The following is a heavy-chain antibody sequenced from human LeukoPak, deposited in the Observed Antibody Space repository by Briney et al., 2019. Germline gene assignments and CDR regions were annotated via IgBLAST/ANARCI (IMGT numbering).Heavy chain of an antibody. V-gene: IGHV4-39*01. D-gene: IGHD1-26*01. Sequence: SETLSLTCTVSGGSISSSGYYWGWIREPPGKGLEWITSIYYSGSTYYNPSLKSRVTISVDTSKSHLSQKLSSLTAADTAVYYCARHEYSGSYYGLSWFDPWGLGTLVTVSS. J-gene: IGHJ5*02. CDR2: IYYSGST. CDR1: GGSISSSGYY. CDR3: ARHEYSGSYYGLSWFDP.